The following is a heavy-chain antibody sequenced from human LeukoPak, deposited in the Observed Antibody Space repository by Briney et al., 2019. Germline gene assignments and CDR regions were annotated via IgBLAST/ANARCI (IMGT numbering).Heavy chain of an antibody. CDR2: IYSGGST. Sequence: SGGSLRLSCAASGFTVSSTYMNWVRQAPGKGLEWVSVIYSGGSTNYAYSVKGRFTISRANSKNTLYLQMNSLRAEDTAVYYCIYGYTLDFWGQGTLVTVSS. D-gene: IGHD5-18*01. CDR3: IYGYTLDF. CDR1: GFTVSSTY. V-gene: IGHV3-53*01. J-gene: IGHJ4*02.